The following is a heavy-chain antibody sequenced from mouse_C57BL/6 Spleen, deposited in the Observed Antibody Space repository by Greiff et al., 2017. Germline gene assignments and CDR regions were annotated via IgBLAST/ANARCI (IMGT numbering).Heavy chain of an antibody. J-gene: IGHJ2*01. D-gene: IGHD1-1*01. V-gene: IGHV14-2*01. Sequence: EVQLLESGAELVKPGASVKLSCTASGFNFTGYYMHWVKQRTEQGLEWIGKIDPEDGDTKYAQKFQGKATITADTSSNTAYLQLSSLTSEDTAVYYCARDLLLRYPDFDGWGTGTTLTVSS. CDR3: ARDLLLRYPDFDG. CDR1: GFNFTGYY. CDR2: IDPEDGDT.